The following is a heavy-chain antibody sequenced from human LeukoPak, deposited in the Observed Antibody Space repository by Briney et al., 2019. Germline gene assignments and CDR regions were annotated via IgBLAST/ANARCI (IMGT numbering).Heavy chain of an antibody. CDR3: ARFSGVLVPDDY. J-gene: IGHJ4*02. V-gene: IGHV1-2*06. CDR2: INPNSGGT. D-gene: IGHD2-8*02. CDR1: GYTFTGYY. Sequence: ASVKVSCKASGYTFTGYYMHWVRQAPGHGLEWMGRINPNSGGTNYAQKLQGRVTMTTDTSTSTAYMELRSLRSDDTAVYYCARFSGVLVPDDYWGQGTLVTVSS.